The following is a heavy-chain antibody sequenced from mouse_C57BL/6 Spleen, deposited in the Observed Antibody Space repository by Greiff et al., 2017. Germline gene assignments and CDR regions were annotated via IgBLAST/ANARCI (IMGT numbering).Heavy chain of an antibody. CDR2: INPSSGYT. CDR1: GYTFTSYT. J-gene: IGHJ2*01. CDR3: ARWELGGDPHFDY. V-gene: IGHV1-4*01. D-gene: IGHD4-1*01. Sequence: VKLQQSGAELARPGASVKMSCKASGYTFTSYTMHWVKQRPGQGLEWIGYINPSSGYTKYNQKFKDKATLTADKSSSTAYMQLSSLTSEDSAVYYCARWELGGDPHFDYWGQGTTLTVSS.